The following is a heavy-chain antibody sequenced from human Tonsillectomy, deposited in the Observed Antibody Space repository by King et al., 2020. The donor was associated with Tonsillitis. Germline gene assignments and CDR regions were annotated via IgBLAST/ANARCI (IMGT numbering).Heavy chain of an antibody. V-gene: IGHV4-59*02. CDR1: GGSVSSYY. D-gene: IGHD6-19*01. J-gene: IGHJ5*02. CDR3: ARDGSSGWPGWEGAFDP. CDR2: IYYSGST. Sequence: LQLQESGPGLVKPSETLSLTCTVSGGSVSSYYWSWIRQPPGKGLEWIGYIYYSGSTNYNPSLKSRVTISVDTSKNQFSLKLSSVTAADTAVYYCARDGSSGWPGWEGAFDPWGQGTLVTVSS.